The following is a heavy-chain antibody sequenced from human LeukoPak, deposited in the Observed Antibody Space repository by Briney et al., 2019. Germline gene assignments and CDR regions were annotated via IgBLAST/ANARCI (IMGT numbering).Heavy chain of an antibody. D-gene: IGHD3-3*01. CDR2: INPNSGGT. J-gene: IGHJ4*02. CDR3: ARNSYYDFWSGYSFDY. Sequence: ASVKVPCKASGYTFTGYYMHWVRQAPGQGLEWMGWINPNSGGTNYAQKFQGRVTMTRDTSISTAYMELSRLRSDDTAVYYCARNSYYDFWSGYSFDYWGQGTLVTVSS. CDR1: GYTFTGYY. V-gene: IGHV1-2*02.